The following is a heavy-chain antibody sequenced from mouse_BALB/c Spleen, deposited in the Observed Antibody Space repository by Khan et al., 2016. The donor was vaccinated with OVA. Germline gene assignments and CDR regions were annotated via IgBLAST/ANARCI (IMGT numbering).Heavy chain of an antibody. V-gene: IGHV1S135*01. CDR1: GYSFTSYY. Sequence: VQLQQSGPELMKPGASVNISCKASGYSFTSYYIHWVKQSHEKSLEWIGYIDPFNGGTDYNRKFKGKATLTVDKSSSTAYMHLSSPTSEDSAVYYCVRGTFGYWGQGTLVTVAA. D-gene: IGHD3-3*01. J-gene: IGHJ3*01. CDR2: IDPFNGGT. CDR3: VRGTFGY.